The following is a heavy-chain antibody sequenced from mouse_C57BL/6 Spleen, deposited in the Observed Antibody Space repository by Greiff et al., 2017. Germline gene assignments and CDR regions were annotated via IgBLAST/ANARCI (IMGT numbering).Heavy chain of an antibody. CDR3: ARGGYCYGSSDWYFDV. Sequence: VHVKQSVAELVRPGASVKLSCTASGFNIKNTYMHWVKQRPEQGLEWIGRIDPANGNTKYAPKFQGKATITADTSSNTAYLQLSSLTSEDTAIYYCARGGYCYGSSDWYFDVWGTGTTVTVSS. D-gene: IGHD1-1*01. CDR2: IDPANGNT. CDR1: GFNIKNTY. J-gene: IGHJ1*03. V-gene: IGHV14-3*01.